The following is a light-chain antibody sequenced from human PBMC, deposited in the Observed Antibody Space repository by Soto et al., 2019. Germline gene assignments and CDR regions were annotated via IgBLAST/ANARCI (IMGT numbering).Light chain of an antibody. J-gene: IGLJ2*01. CDR1: SGHSSYA. CDR2: LNSDGSH. V-gene: IGLV4-69*01. Sequence: VLTQSPSAYASLGASVKLTCTLSSGHSSYAIAWHQQQPEKGPRYLMKLNSDGSHNKGDGIPDRFSGSSSGAERYLTISSLQSEDEADYYCQTWGTGIQVFGGGTKLTVL. CDR3: QTWGTGIQV.